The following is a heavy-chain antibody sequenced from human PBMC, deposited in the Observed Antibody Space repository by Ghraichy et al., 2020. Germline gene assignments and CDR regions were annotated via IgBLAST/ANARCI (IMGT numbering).Heavy chain of an antibody. V-gene: IGHV1-8*01. J-gene: IGHJ4*02. CDR2: MNPNSGNT. D-gene: IGHD3-3*02. CDR1: GYTFTSYD. CDR3: ARSPKHSDTYYFDY. Sequence: ASVKVSCKASGYTFTSYDINWVRQATGQGLEWMGWMNPNSGNTGYAQKFQGRVTMTRNTSISTAYMELSSLRSADTAVYYCARSPKHSDTYYFDYWGQGTRVTVSS.